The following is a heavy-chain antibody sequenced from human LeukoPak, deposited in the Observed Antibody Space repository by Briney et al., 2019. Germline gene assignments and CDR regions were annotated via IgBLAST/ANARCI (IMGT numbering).Heavy chain of an antibody. J-gene: IGHJ4*02. CDR3: ARAREDSSGYFPFDY. V-gene: IGHV3-21*01. Sequence: NPGGSLRLSCAASGFTFSSYSMNWVRQAPGKGLEWVSSISSSSSYIYYADSVKGRFTISSDNAKNSLYLQMNSLRAEDTAVYYCARAREDSSGYFPFDYWGQGTLVTVSS. D-gene: IGHD3-22*01. CDR1: GFTFSSYS. CDR2: ISSSSSYI.